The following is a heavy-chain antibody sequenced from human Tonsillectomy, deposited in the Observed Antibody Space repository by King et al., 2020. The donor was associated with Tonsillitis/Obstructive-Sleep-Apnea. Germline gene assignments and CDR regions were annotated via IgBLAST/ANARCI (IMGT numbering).Heavy chain of an antibody. CDR3: AADLDCSSTSCYQRGKNWFDP. CDR1: GFTFTSSA. J-gene: IGHJ5*02. CDR2: IVVGGGNT. D-gene: IGHD2-2*01. V-gene: IGHV1-58*01. Sequence: QLVESGPEVKKPGTSVKVSCKSSGFTFTSSALQVVRQARGQRLEWIGWIVVGGGNTNYAQKFQEKVTITRDMSTSTAYMELSSLRSEDTAVYYCAADLDCSSTSCYQRGKNWFDPWGQGTLVTVSS.